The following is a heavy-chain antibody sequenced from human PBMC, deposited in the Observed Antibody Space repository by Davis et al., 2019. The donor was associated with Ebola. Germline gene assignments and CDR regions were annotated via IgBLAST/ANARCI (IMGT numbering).Heavy chain of an antibody. CDR2: ISYDGSNK. Sequence: GESLKISCAASGFTFSSYAMHWVRQAPGKGLEWVAVISYDGSNKYYADSVKGRFTISRDNSKNTLYLQMNSLRAEDTAVYYCTSTVTNGDYWGQGTLVTVSS. V-gene: IGHV3-30-3*01. CDR3: TSTVTNGDY. CDR1: GFTFSSYA. D-gene: IGHD4-17*01. J-gene: IGHJ4*02.